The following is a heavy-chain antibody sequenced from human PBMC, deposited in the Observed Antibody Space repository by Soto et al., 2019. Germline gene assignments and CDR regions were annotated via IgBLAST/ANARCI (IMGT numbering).Heavy chain of an antibody. CDR1: GFSFSHYA. Sequence: PEGSLSLSCAASGFSFSHYAMHWVRQLPGKGLEWVALISYDGENQYFTDSVRGRFTISRDNSKTAVYLEMNNLRLDDTATYYCVSPHSESSNAFDLWGQGTLVT. V-gene: IGHV3-30*04. CDR2: ISYDGENQ. J-gene: IGHJ5*02. CDR3: VSPHSESSNAFDL. D-gene: IGHD3-10*01.